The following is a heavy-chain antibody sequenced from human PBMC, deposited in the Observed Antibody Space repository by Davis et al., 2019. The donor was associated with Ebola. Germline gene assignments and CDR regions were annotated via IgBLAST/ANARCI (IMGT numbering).Heavy chain of an antibody. CDR3: ARDGRFHYGMDV. J-gene: IGHJ6*02. V-gene: IGHV1-46*01. CDR1: GYTFTSYY. D-gene: IGHD1-26*01. CDR2: INPSGGST. Sequence: AASVTVSCKASGYTFTSYYMHWVRQAPGQGLEWMGIINPSGGSTRYAQKFQGRVTITADKSTSTAYMELSSLRSEDTAVYYCARDGRFHYGMDVWGQGTTVTVSS.